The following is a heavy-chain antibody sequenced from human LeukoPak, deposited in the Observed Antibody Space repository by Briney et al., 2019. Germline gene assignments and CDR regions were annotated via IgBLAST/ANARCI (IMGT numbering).Heavy chain of an antibody. CDR3: ARRTRTLAVAGTREYQTYWYFDL. CDR1: GGSFSGYY. J-gene: IGHJ2*01. CDR2: INHSGST. D-gene: IGHD6-19*01. Sequence: SETLSLTCAVYGGSFSGYYWSWIRQPPGKGLEWIGEINHSGSTNYNPSLKSRVTISVDTSKNQFSLKLSSVTAADTAVYYCARRTRTLAVAGTREYQTYWYFDLWGRGTLVTVSS. V-gene: IGHV4-34*01.